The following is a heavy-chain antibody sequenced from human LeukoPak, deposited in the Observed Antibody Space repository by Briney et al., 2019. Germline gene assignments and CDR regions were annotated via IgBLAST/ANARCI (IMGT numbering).Heavy chain of an antibody. CDR2: INAGNGNT. V-gene: IGHV1-3*01. Sequence: ASVKVSCKASGYTFTSYAIHWVRQAPGQRLEWMGWINAGNGNTKYSQKFQGRVTITRDTSASTAYMELSSLRSEDTAVYYCAGPGTTEYYYGMDVWGQGTTVTVSS. CDR1: GYTFTSYA. D-gene: IGHD1-1*01. J-gene: IGHJ6*02. CDR3: AGPGTTEYYYGMDV.